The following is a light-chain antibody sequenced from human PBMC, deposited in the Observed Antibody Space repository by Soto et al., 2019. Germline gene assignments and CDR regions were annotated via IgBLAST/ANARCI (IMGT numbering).Light chain of an antibody. CDR3: TSYTSSSTHV. V-gene: IGLV2-14*01. J-gene: IGLJ1*01. CDR2: GVT. Sequence: QSVLTQPASVSGSPGQSITISCTGTSSDIGGYDYVSWYHHHPGKAPKFIIYGVTNRPSGVSHRFSGSKSANTASLTISGLQAEDEADYYCTSYTSSSTHVFGTGTKVTVL. CDR1: SSDIGGYDY.